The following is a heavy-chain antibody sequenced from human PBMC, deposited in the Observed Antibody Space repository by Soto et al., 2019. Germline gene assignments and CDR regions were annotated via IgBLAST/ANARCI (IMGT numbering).Heavy chain of an antibody. Sequence: QVQLQQWGAGLLKPSETLSLTCAVYGGSFSGYYWSWIRQPPGKGLEWIGEINHSGSTNYNPSLKSRVTISVDTSKTQFSLKRSSVTAADTAVYYCAREGRVGATETDYWGQGTLVTVSS. J-gene: IGHJ4*02. CDR2: INHSGST. CDR3: AREGRVGATETDY. CDR1: GGSFSGYY. D-gene: IGHD1-26*01. V-gene: IGHV4-34*01.